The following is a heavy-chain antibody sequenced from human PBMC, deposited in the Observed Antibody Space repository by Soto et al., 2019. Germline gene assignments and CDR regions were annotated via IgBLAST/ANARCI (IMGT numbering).Heavy chain of an antibody. CDR1: GFIFSTYA. J-gene: IGHJ4*02. V-gene: IGHV3-9*01. D-gene: IGHD2-15*01. CDR3: VKQAHGLDGVAFDY. CDR2: INWKSDI. Sequence: GGSLRLSCAASGFIFSTYAMHWVRQAPEKGLEWVSGINWKSDIGYADSVKDRFTISRDNYKNTLFLQMGSLRPEDTAIYYCVKQAHGLDGVAFDYWGQGTQVTVSS.